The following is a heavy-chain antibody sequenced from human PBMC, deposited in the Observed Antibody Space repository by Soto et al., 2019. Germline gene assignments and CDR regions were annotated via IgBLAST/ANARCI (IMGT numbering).Heavy chain of an antibody. Sequence: KGLEWVAVIWYDGSNKYYADSVKGRFTISRDNSKNTLYLQMNSLRAEDTAVYYCARDPDIVVVPAARPYYYYMDVWGKGTTVTVSS. J-gene: IGHJ6*03. CDR3: ARDPDIVVVPAARPYYYYMDV. CDR2: IWYDGSNK. V-gene: IGHV3-33*01. D-gene: IGHD2-2*01.